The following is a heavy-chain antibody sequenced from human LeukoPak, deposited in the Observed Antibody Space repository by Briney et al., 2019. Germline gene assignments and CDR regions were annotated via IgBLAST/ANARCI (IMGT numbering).Heavy chain of an antibody. CDR1: GFTFSSYG. CDR2: ISYDGSK. V-gene: IGHV3-30*18. CDR3: AKDRLWFGELLYGMDV. Sequence: PGGSLRHSCAASGFTFSSYGMHWVRQAPGKGLEWVAVISYDGSKYYADSVKGRFTISRDNSKNTLYLQMNSLRAEDTAVYYCAKDRLWFGELLYGMDVWGQGTTVTVSS. D-gene: IGHD3-10*01. J-gene: IGHJ6*02.